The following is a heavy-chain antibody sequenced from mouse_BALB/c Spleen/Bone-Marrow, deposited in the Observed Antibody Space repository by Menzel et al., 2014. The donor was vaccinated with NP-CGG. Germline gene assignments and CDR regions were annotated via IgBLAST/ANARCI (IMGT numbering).Heavy chain of an antibody. CDR1: GYTFTSYY. CDR3: TREGDSPFAY. Sequence: QVQLQQSGAELVKPGASVKLSCKASGYTFTSYYMYWVKQRPGQGLEWIGEINPSNGGTNFNEKFKSKATLTVDKSPSTAYMQLSSLTSEDSAVYYCTREGDSPFAYWGQGTLVTVSA. J-gene: IGHJ3*01. CDR2: INPSNGGT. D-gene: IGHD2-13*01. V-gene: IGHV1S81*02.